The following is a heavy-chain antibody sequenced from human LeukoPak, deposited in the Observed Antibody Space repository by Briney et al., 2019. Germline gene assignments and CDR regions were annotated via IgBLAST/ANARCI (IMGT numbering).Heavy chain of an antibody. CDR3: ARDGGPHSSSSAPFFGY. D-gene: IGHD6-6*01. CDR2: IIPIFGTA. V-gene: IGHV1-69*05. Sequence: GASVKVSCKASGGIFSSYAISWVRQAPGQGLEWMGGIIPIFGTANYAQKFQGRVTITTDESTSTAYMELSSLRSEDTAVYYCARDGGPHSSSSAPFFGYWGQGTLVTVSS. J-gene: IGHJ4*02. CDR1: GGIFSSYA.